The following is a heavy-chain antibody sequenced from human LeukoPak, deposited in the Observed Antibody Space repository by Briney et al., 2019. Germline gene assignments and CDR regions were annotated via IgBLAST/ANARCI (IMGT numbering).Heavy chain of an antibody. D-gene: IGHD6-19*01. V-gene: IGHV3-21*01. CDR3: ARGGKKALAGTRSPQYFQH. CDR1: GFTLSTYS. CDR2: ISSSSSYI. J-gene: IGHJ1*01. Sequence: GGSLRLSCAASGFTLSTYSMNWVRQAPGKGLEWVSSISSSSSYIYYADSVKGRFTISRDNAKKSLYLQMNSLRAEDTAVYYCARGGKKALAGTRSPQYFQHWGQGTLVTVSS.